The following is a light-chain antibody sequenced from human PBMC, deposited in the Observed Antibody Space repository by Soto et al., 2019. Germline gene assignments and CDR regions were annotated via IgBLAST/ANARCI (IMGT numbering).Light chain of an antibody. CDR2: DAS. CDR1: QSISSW. V-gene: IGKV1-5*01. CDR3: QRYNSYLWT. J-gene: IGKJ1*01. Sequence: MTQSPATLSVSPGERATLSCRASQSISSWLAWYQQQPGKAPKLLIYDASSLKSGVPSRFSGSGSGTEFTLTISSLQPDDFATYYCQRYNSYLWTFGQGTKVEIK.